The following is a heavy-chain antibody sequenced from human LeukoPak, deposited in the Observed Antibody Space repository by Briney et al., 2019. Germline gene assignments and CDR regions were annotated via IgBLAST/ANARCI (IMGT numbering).Heavy chain of an antibody. Sequence: GGSLRLSCAASGFTFRTYVMNWVRQAPGKGLDWVASISNSGDSTFYADSAKGRFTISRDNSKTTVYLHMSSLRAEDTAIYYCAKGRIVDANFDYWGQGTLVTVSS. CDR1: GFTFRTYV. D-gene: IGHD3-16*02. CDR3: AKGRIVDANFDY. V-gene: IGHV3-23*01. J-gene: IGHJ4*02. CDR2: ISNSGDST.